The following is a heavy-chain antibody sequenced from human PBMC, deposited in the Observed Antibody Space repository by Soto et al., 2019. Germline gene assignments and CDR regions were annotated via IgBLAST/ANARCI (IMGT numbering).Heavy chain of an antibody. V-gene: IGHV3-30*18. D-gene: IGHD3-3*01. Sequence: GGSLRLSCAASGFTFSSYGMHWVRQAPGKGLEWVAVISYDGSNKYYADSVKGRFTISRDNSKNTLYLQMNRLRAEDTAVYYCAKLVPPGFWTGYPDRYYGMDVWGQGTTVTVSS. CDR2: ISYDGSNK. CDR3: AKLVPPGFWTGYPDRYYGMDV. J-gene: IGHJ6*02. CDR1: GFTFSSYG.